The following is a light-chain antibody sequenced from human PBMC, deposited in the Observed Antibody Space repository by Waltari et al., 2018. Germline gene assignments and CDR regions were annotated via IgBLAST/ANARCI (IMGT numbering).Light chain of an antibody. V-gene: IGKV4-1*01. CDR1: QNLLYSPNNKDF. Sequence: DIVMTQSPDALVVSLAERATINCKSSQNLLYSPNNKDFLAWYQQKPGQPPKLLIYWASTRESGVPDRFTGSGSGTDFSLTISSLQAEDVAVYYCQQYYDTPYTFGQGTKLEIK. CDR2: WAS. J-gene: IGKJ2*01. CDR3: QQYYDTPYT.